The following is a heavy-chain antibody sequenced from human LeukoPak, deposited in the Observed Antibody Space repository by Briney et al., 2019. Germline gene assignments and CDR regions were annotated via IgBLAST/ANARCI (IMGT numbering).Heavy chain of an antibody. D-gene: IGHD6-13*01. CDR1: GFTFSSYS. Sequence: PGGSLRLSCAASGFTFSSYSMNWVRQAPGKGLEWVSDISGSGGSTYYADSVKGRFTISRDNSKNTLYLQMSRLRAEDTAVYYCAKRGLAAALFRWGQGTLVTVSS. J-gene: IGHJ4*02. CDR3: AKRGLAAALFR. CDR2: ISGSGGST. V-gene: IGHV3-23*01.